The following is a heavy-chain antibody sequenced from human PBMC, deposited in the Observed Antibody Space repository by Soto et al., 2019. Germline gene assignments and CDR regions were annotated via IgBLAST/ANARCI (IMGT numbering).Heavy chain of an antibody. CDR1: GGSVNSGDYF. V-gene: IGHV4-30-4*01. J-gene: IGHJ6*02. Sequence: QVQLQESGPGLVKPSQTLSLTCTVSGGSVNSGDYFWTWIRQPPGKGLEWIGYINYLGTTDYNPSLKSRLTISIDTSKNQFSLKLGSVTAADMAVYYCARDRGYSYGYYYYYGMDVWGQGTTVTVSS. CDR2: INYLGTT. D-gene: IGHD5-12*01. CDR3: ARDRGYSYGYYYYYGMDV.